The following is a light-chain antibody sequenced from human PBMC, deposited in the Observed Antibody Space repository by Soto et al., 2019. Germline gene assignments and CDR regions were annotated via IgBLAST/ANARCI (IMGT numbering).Light chain of an antibody. CDR3: QQRSDWPWT. V-gene: IGKV3-11*01. CDR1: QSVSGY. J-gene: IGKJ1*01. Sequence: EIVLTQSPATLSLSPGERATLSCRASQSVSGYLAWYQQKPGQAPRLLMYEASNRATGIPARFSGGGSGTDFTLTISSLEPEDFAVYYCQQRSDWPWTFGQGTKVEIK. CDR2: EAS.